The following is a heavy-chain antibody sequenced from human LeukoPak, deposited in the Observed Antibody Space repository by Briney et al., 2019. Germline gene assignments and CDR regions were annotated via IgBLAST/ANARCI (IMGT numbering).Heavy chain of an antibody. CDR1: GFTFSTHA. CDR3: ARVPYGSGTYTDY. Sequence: GRSLRLSCAASGFTFSTHAMHWVRQAPGKGLEWVALILYDGSNEHYADSVKGRFTISRDNSKNTLYLQMSSLRAEDTAVYYCARVPYGSGTYTDYWGEGTLVTVSS. CDR2: ILYDGSNE. J-gene: IGHJ4*02. V-gene: IGHV3-30-3*01. D-gene: IGHD3-10*01.